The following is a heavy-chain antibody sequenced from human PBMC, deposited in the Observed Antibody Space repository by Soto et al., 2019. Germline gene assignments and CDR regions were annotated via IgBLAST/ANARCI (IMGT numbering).Heavy chain of an antibody. CDR1: AIRFSDFY. V-gene: IGHV3-72*01. Sequence: HPGGSLRLSCGASAIRFSDFYIDWVRKAPGKGVEWVGRSRRALSSYTTQSAASVEGRFIISRRGSQNSLFLQMNSLKIEDTSTYYCALNYYGLDVLGQGTTVTVSS. CDR2: SRRALSSYTT. CDR3: ALNYYGLDV. J-gene: IGHJ6*02.